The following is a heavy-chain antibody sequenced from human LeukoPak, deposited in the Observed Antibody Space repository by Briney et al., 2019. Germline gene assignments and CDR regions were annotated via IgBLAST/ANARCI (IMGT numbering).Heavy chain of an antibody. Sequence: GGSLRLSCAASGFTFSSYSMSWVRQAPGKGLEWVSAVSGSGGGGRTYYADSVAGRFAISRDNSKNTLFLQMHRLRAEDTAVYYCAKDLTADSGSYGNFDSWGQGTLVTVSS. V-gene: IGHV3-23*01. CDR1: GFTFSSYS. D-gene: IGHD1-26*01. CDR3: AKDLTADSGSYGNFDS. J-gene: IGHJ4*02. CDR2: VSGSGGGGRT.